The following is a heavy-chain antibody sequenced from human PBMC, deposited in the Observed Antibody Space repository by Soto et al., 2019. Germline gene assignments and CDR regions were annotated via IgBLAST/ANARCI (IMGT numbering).Heavy chain of an antibody. Sequence: SETLSLTCTVSGASISRYYWSWIRQSPGKGLEWIGYLYNTGSTIYNPSLKSRVTISVDTSKNQFSLKMNSVTAADTAVYYCARDRGYSSVLGYGLDVWGQGTTVTVS. J-gene: IGHJ6*02. CDR3: ARDRGYSSVLGYGLDV. V-gene: IGHV4-59*01. D-gene: IGHD6-19*01. CDR2: LYNTGST. CDR1: GASISRYY.